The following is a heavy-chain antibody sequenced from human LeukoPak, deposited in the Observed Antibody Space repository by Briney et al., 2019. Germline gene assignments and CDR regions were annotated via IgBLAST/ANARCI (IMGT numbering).Heavy chain of an antibody. J-gene: IGHJ4*02. CDR2: IYHSGST. CDR1: GGSISSGGYY. Sequence: SETLSLTCTVSGGSISSGGYYWSWIRQPPGKGLEWIGYIYHSGSTYYNPSLKSRVTISVDRSKNQFSLKLSSVTAADTAVYYCARRDAPYYYGSGSYGYWGQGTLVTVSS. V-gene: IGHV4-30-2*01. CDR3: ARRDAPYYYGSGSYGY. D-gene: IGHD3-10*01.